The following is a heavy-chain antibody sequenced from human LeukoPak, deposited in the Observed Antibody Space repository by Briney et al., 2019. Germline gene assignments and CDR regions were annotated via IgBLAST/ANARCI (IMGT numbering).Heavy chain of an antibody. CDR2: IIDSGDVT. Sequence: WGSLRLSCEASGFTFNIYAMSWVRQAPGKGLEWVSAIIDSGDVTYYADSVKGRFVVSRDNSKNTLSLQMSSLTNEDTPVYYCAKDAAMTTIYYFDSWGQGTLVTVSS. CDR3: AKDAAMTTIYYFDS. V-gene: IGHV3-23*01. CDR1: GFTFNIYA. D-gene: IGHD2-21*02. J-gene: IGHJ4*02.